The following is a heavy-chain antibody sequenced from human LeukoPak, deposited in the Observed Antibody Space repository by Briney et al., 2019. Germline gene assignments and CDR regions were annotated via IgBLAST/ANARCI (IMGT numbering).Heavy chain of an antibody. D-gene: IGHD7-27*01. CDR2: INPNSGGT. CDR3: ARDRWGRGDFDY. V-gene: IGHV1-2*02. CDR1: GYTLTAYY. Sequence: ASVKVSCKASGYTLTAYYMHWVRQAPGQGLEWMGWINPNSGGTNYAQKFQGRVTMTTDTSISTAYMELSSLRSDDTTVYYCARDRWGRGDFDYWGQGTLVTVSS. J-gene: IGHJ4*02.